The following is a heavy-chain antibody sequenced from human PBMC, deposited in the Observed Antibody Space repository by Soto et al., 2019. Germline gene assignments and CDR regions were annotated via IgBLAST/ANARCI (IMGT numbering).Heavy chain of an antibody. CDR2: ISGSGGTT. D-gene: IGHD3-3*01. CDR3: AKRSGYVWSGFLDF. Sequence: EVQLLESGGGLVQPGGSLRLSCAASGFTFSNYAMNWVRQAPGKGLEWVSAISGSGGTTYYADSVKGRFTISRDNSKNPLYLQVNSLRVEDTAVYYCAKRSGYVWSGFLDFWGQGTLVTVSS. CDR1: GFTFSNYA. J-gene: IGHJ4*02. V-gene: IGHV3-23*01.